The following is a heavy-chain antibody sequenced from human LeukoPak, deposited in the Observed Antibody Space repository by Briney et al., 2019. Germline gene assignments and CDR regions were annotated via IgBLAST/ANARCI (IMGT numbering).Heavy chain of an antibody. J-gene: IGHJ3*01. CDR3: ASDTIGHDTFDF. D-gene: IGHD3-10*01. Sequence: PGGSLRLSCAASGFTFSSYTMHWVRQAPGKGLEWVSSISSGSDYIFYTASVKGRFTVSRDNAQSSLYLQMISLRVEDTAIYYCASDTIGHDTFDFWGQGTIVTVSS. CDR1: GFTFSSYT. CDR2: ISSGSDYI. V-gene: IGHV3-21*01.